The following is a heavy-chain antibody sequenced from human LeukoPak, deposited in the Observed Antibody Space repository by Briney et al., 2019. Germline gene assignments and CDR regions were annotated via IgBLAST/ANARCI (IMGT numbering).Heavy chain of an antibody. CDR1: GFTFSSYG. Sequence: GGSLRLSCAASGFTFSSYGMHWVRQAPGKGLEYVSAISSNVGSTYYANSVKGRFTISRDNSKNTLYLQMGSLRAEDTAVYYCARGCSGGNCYYEYWGQGTLVTVSS. CDR2: ISSNVGST. J-gene: IGHJ4*02. CDR3: ARGCSGGNCYYEY. D-gene: IGHD2-15*01. V-gene: IGHV3-64*01.